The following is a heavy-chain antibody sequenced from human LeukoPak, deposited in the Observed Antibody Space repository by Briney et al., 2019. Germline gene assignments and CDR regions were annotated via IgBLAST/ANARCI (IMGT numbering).Heavy chain of an antibody. V-gene: IGHV3-23*01. J-gene: IGHJ4*02. CDR2: ISGSGGST. Sequence: PSETLSLTCTVSGGSISSSSYYWGWVRQAPGKGLEWVSAISGSGGSTYYADSVKGRFTISRDNSKNTLYLQMNSLRAEDTAVYYCARDLGGNSGLGYWGQGTLVTVSS. CDR1: GGSISSSSYY. D-gene: IGHD4-23*01. CDR3: ARDLGGNSGLGY.